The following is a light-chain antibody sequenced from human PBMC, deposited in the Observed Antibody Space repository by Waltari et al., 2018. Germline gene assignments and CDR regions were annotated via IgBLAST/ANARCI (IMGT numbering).Light chain of an antibody. J-gene: IGLJ3*02. CDR2: NIN. Sequence: QTVVTQEPSLSVSPGGTVTLTCALSSGPVSTTSYASWYQQTPGQAPRTLVYNINIRSSGVPDRFAGSMLGNKAALTITGAQAEDESDYYCVLYLGSGIWVFGGGTKLTVL. CDR1: SGPVSTTSY. V-gene: IGLV8-61*01. CDR3: VLYLGSGIWV.